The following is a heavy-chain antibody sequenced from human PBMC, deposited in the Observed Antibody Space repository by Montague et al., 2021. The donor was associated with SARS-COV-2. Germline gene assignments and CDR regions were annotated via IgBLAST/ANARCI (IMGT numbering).Heavy chain of an antibody. V-gene: IGHV4-61*02. Sequence: TLSLTCSVSGDSLSSGSYYWSWIRQPAGKGLEWIGRIYRGGXPXYXXXXKXRVTISGDMSKNQFSLNVSSVTAADTAVYYCTRDPITGTTGTIHNYYGMDVWGQGTTVTVSS. CDR2: IYRGGXP. CDR1: GDSLSSGSYY. J-gene: IGHJ6*02. CDR3: TRDPITGTTGTIHNYYGMDV. D-gene: IGHD1-20*01.